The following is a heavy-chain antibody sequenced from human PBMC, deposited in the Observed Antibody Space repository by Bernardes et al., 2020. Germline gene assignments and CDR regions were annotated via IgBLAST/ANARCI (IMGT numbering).Heavy chain of an antibody. V-gene: IGHV5-51*01. J-gene: IGHJ4*02. CDR1: GYNFATYW. D-gene: IGHD3-22*01. Sequence: TMNLSCQGSGYNFATYWIGWVRQMPGPGLEWMGMIYPIDSDIRYSPSFQGQVTISADESIGTAYLQWSSLKASDTAMYYCARRDYYDGDGYGYWGQGTLVTVSS. CDR3: ARRDYYDGDGYGY. CDR2: IYPIDSDI.